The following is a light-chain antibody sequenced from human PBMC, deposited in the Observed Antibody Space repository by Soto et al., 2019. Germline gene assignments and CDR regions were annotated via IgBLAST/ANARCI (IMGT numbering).Light chain of an antibody. CDR2: GAS. CDR3: HQFGSSPNT. V-gene: IGKV3-20*01. CDR1: QSISSNH. Sequence: EIVVTQSPGTLSLSPGERATLSCRASQSISSNHLTWYQQKPGQAPRLLISGASSRATGIPDRFSVSGSGTDVTLSISRPEPEDVAVYYCHQFGSSPNTFGQGTKLEIK. J-gene: IGKJ2*01.